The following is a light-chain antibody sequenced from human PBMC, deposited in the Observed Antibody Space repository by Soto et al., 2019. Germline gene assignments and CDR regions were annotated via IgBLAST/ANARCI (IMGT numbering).Light chain of an antibody. CDR3: CSNSGNSRV. CDR2: EGS. V-gene: IGLV2-23*01. CDR1: SSDVGSYNL. J-gene: IGLJ2*01. Sequence: QSVLTQPASVSGSPGQSITISCTGTSSDVGSYNLVSWYQQHPGKAPKLMIYEGSKRPSGVSNRFSGSKSGNTASLTISGLQAEDEADYYCCSNSGNSRVFGGGTKVTVL.